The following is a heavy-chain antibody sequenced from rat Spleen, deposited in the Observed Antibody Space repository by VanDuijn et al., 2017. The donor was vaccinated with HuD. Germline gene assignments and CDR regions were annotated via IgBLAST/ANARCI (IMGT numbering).Heavy chain of an antibody. CDR2: ITNTGGST. V-gene: IGHV5-31*01. Sequence: EVQLVESGGGLVQPGRSLKLSCVASGFTFNNYWMTWIRQAPGKGREWVASITNTGGSTYYPDSVKGRFTISKDNAKRTLYLQMNSLRSEDTATYYCTRDWTIAAISYWYFDFWGPGTMVTVSS. D-gene: IGHD1-2*01. CDR3: TRDWTIAAISYWYFDF. J-gene: IGHJ1*01. CDR1: GFTFNNYW.